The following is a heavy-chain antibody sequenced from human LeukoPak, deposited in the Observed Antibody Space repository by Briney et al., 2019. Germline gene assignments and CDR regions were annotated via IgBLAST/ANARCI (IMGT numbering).Heavy chain of an antibody. CDR3: ARETVVVPAAMVDDAFDI. CDR1: GYIFINYG. D-gene: IGHD2-2*01. V-gene: IGHV1-69*05. Sequence: SVKVSCKASGYIFINYGISWVRQAPGQGLEWMGGIIPIFGTANYAQKFQGRVTITTDESTSTAYMELSSLRSEDTAVYYCARETVVVPAAMVDDAFDIWGQGTMVTVSS. CDR2: IIPIFGTA. J-gene: IGHJ3*02.